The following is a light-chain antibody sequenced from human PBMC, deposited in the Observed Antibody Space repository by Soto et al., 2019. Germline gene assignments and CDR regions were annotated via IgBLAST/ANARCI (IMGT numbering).Light chain of an antibody. CDR3: ISYTRSSTLV. Sequence: QSALTQPASVSGSPGQSITISCTGTSSDVGGYNYVSWYQQHPGQAPKLMIYDVSNRPSGVSNRFSGSKSGSTASLTISGLQAEDEADYYCISYTRSSTLVFGTGTKLTVL. J-gene: IGLJ1*01. V-gene: IGLV2-14*01. CDR2: DVS. CDR1: SSDVGGYNY.